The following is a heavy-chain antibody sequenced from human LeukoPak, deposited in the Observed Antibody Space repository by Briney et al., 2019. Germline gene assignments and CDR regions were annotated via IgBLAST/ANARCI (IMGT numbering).Heavy chain of an antibody. CDR2: IYTSGST. D-gene: IGHD3-16*01. CDR1: GGSISSYY. J-gene: IGHJ5*02. CDR3: ARDQGGNPHNWFDP. V-gene: IGHV4-4*07. Sequence: MPSETLSLTCTVSGGSISSYYWSWIRQPAGKGLEWIGRIYTSGSTNYNPSLKSRVTTSVDTSKNQFSLKLSSVTAADTAVYYCARDQGGNPHNWFDPWGQGTLVTVSS.